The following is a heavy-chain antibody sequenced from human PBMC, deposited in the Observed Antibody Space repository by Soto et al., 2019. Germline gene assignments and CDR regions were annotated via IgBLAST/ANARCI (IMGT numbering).Heavy chain of an antibody. D-gene: IGHD3-10*01. CDR3: ARDLLPMVRGSHPPHYGMDV. CDR2: ISAYNGNT. CDR1: GYTFTSYG. V-gene: IGHV1-18*01. J-gene: IGHJ6*02. Sequence: ASVKVSCKASGYTFTSYGISWVRQAPGQGLEWMGWISAYNGNTNYAQKLQGRVTMTTDTSTSTAYMELRSLRSDDTAVYYCARDLLPMVRGSHPPHYGMDVWGQGTTVTVSS.